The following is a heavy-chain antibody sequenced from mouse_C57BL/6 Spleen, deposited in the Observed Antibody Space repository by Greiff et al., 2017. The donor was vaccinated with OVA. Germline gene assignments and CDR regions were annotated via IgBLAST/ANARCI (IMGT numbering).Heavy chain of an antibody. D-gene: IGHD1-1*01. CDR2: IWWDDDK. CDR1: GFSLSTFGMG. J-gene: IGHJ1*03. Sequence: QVTLKVSGPGILQPSQTLSLTCSFSGFSLSTFGMGVGWIRQPSGKGLEWLAHIWWDDDKYYNPALKSRLTISKDTSKNQVFLKSANVDTADTATYYCARGITTVVAPYWYFDVWGTGTTVTVSS. CDR3: ARGITTVVAPYWYFDV. V-gene: IGHV8-8*01.